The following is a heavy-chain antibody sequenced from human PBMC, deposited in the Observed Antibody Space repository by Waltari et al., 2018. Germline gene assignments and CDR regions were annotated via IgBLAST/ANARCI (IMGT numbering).Heavy chain of an antibody. Sequence: EVQLVESGGGLIQPGGSLRLSCAASGFTVSSNYMSWVRQAPGKALGWVSVIYSGGSTYYADSVKGRFTISRDNSKNTLYLQMNSLRAEDTAVYYCARSGECSGGSCYDYYYYGMDVWGQGTTVTVSS. CDR2: IYSGGST. D-gene: IGHD2-15*01. CDR1: GFTVSSNY. CDR3: ARSGECSGGSCYDYYYYGMDV. V-gene: IGHV3-53*01. J-gene: IGHJ6*02.